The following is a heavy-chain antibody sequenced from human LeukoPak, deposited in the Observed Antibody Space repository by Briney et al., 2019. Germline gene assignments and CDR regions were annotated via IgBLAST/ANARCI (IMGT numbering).Heavy chain of an antibody. V-gene: IGHV1-18*01. CDR1: GYTFTSYG. CDR2: ISAYNGNT. D-gene: IGHD2-2*01. J-gene: IGHJ4*02. CDR3: ARDLPAPRKYCSSTSCYVPFFDY. Sequence: ASVNVSCMASGYTFTSYGIRWVRQAPGQRLEGMGWISAYNGNTNYAQKLQGRVTMPTDTSTSTAYMELRSLRSDDTAVYYCARDLPAPRKYCSSTSCYVPFFDYWGQGTLVAVSS.